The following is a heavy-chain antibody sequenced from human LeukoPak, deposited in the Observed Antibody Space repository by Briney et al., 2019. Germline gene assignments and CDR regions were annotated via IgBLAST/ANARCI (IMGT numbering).Heavy chain of an antibody. D-gene: IGHD2-2*01. CDR3: ARLGYCSSTSCYGYYYYYYMDV. V-gene: IGHV3-7*01. J-gene: IGHJ6*03. CDR1: GFTFSSYW. CDR2: IKQDGSEK. Sequence: GGSLRLSRAASGFTFSSYWMSSVRQAPGKGLEGVANIKQDGSEKYYVDSVKGRFTISRDNAKNSLYLQMNSLRAEDTAVYYCARLGYCSSTSCYGYYYYYYMDVWGKGTTVTVSS.